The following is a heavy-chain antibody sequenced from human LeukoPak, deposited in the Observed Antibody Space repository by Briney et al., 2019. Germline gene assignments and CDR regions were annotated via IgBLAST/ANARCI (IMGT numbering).Heavy chain of an antibody. V-gene: IGHV3-64*01. CDR3: AREAPAGSYDY. Sequence: GGSLRLSCEASGFTFSYYPIHWVRQAPGKGLESVSAISQNGGSTYYANSVKGRFSISRDNSKNTLYLQMGSLRPEDMAVYYRAREAPAGSYDYWGQGTLVTVSS. D-gene: IGHD3-10*01. CDR1: GFTFSYYP. CDR2: ISQNGGST. J-gene: IGHJ4*02.